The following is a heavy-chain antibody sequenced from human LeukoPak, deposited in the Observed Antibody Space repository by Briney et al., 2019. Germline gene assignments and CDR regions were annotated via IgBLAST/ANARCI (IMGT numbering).Heavy chain of an antibody. V-gene: IGHV3-7*01. CDR3: GSTNSFPY. CDR2: IKQDGSET. Sequence: GESLRLSCAASGFAFSNYWMNWARQAPGKGLEWVANIKQDGSETNYVDSVKGRFTISRDNAKNSLYLQMNSLRAEDTALYYCGSTNSFPYWGRGTLVTVSS. D-gene: IGHD2-15*01. J-gene: IGHJ4*02. CDR1: GFAFSNYW.